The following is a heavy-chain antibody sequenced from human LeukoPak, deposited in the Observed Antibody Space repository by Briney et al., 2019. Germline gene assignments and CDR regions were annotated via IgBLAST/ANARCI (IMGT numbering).Heavy chain of an antibody. V-gene: IGHV1-69*04. D-gene: IGHD4-11*01. Sequence: SVKVSCKASGGTFSSYAISWVRQAPGQGLEWMGRIIPILGIANYAQKFQGRVTITADKSTSTAYMELSSLRSEDTAVYYCARDYSNYEMNYYYGMDVWGQGTTVTVSS. CDR2: IIPILGIA. J-gene: IGHJ6*02. CDR3: ARDYSNYEMNYYYGMDV. CDR1: GGTFSSYA.